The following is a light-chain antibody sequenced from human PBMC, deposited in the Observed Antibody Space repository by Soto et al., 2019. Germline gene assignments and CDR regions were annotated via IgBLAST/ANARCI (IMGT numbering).Light chain of an antibody. Sequence: QSVLTQPPSVSGAPGQRVSISCTGSSTNIGAGYGVHWYQQRPGTAPKLLIYQVTNRPSGVSNRFSGSKSGNTASLTVSGLQAEDEADYYCSSYIPSNVDWVFGGGTKLTVL. CDR1: STNIGAGYG. J-gene: IGLJ3*02. CDR3: SSYIPSNVDWV. V-gene: IGLV1-40*01. CDR2: QVT.